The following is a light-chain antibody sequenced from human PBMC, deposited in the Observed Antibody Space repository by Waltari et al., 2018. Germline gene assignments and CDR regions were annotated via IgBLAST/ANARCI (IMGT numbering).Light chain of an antibody. V-gene: IGKV3-15*01. CDR1: QSVTSN. CDR2: DAS. J-gene: IGKJ5*01. Sequence: EIVMTQSPATLSMPPGERAILSCRASQSVTSNLAWYQQKPGQAPRPLIYDASTRATGLPARFSGSGSGTEFTLTISSLQSEDFAVYYCQQYDNWPPLIIFGQGTRLEIK. CDR3: QQYDNWPPLII.